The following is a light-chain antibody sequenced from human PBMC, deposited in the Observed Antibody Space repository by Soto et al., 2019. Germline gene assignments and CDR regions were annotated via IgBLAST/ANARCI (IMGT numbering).Light chain of an antibody. CDR1: SSDVGSYNL. V-gene: IGLV2-11*01. J-gene: IGLJ2*01. CDR3: CSYAGSYTSHVV. Sequence: QSALTQPASVSGSPGQSITISCTGTSSDVGSYNLVSWYQQHPGKAPKLMIYDVSKRPSGVPDRFSGSKSGNTASLTISGLQAEDEADYYCCSYAGSYTSHVVFGGGTKLTVL. CDR2: DVS.